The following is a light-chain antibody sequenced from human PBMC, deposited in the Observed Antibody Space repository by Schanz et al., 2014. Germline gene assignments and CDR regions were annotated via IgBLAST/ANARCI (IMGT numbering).Light chain of an antibody. V-gene: IGLV2-14*03. CDR2: DVS. CDR3: SSYTTGSTHVV. Sequence: QSALTQPASVSGSPGQSITISCTGTSSDVGGYNYVSWYQQHPGKAPKLMIYDVSGRPSGVSNRFSGSKSGNTASLTISGLQAEDEADYYCSSYTTGSTHVVFGGGTKLTVL. CDR1: SSDVGGYNY. J-gene: IGLJ2*01.